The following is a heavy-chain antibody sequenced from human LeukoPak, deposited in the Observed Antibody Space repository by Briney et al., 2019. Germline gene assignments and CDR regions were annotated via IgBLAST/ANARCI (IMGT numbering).Heavy chain of an antibody. CDR1: GSTFSSFS. Sequence: QTGGSLRLSCAASGSTFSSFSMNWVRQAPGKGLEWVSYIRTSGTNTDYTGSVKGRFTISRDNAKNSLYLQMNSLRAEDMALYYCAKDITLGGKESDAFDIWGQGTMVTVSS. CDR3: AKDITLGGKESDAFDI. D-gene: IGHD2-15*01. V-gene: IGHV3-48*04. CDR2: IRTSGTNT. J-gene: IGHJ3*02.